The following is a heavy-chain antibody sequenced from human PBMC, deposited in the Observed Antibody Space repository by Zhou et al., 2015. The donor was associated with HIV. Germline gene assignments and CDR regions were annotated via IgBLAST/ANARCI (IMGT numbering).Heavy chain of an antibody. V-gene: IGHV1-8*01. D-gene: IGHD5-18*01. CDR2: MNPNSGNT. J-gene: IGHJ6*02. Sequence: QVQLVQSGAEVKKPGASVKVSCKASGYTFTSYDINWVRQATGQGLEWMGWMNPNSGNTGYAQKFQGRVTMTTDTSTSTAYMELRSLRSDDTAVYYCARDGYSYGLAPQDYYYYGMDVWGQGTTVTVSS. CDR1: GYTFTSYD. CDR3: ARDGYSYGLAPQDYYYYGMDV.